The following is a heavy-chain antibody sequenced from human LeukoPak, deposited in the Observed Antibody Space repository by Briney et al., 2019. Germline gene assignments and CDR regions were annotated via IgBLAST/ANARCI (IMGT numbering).Heavy chain of an antibody. CDR2: IRYDGSNK. D-gene: IGHD3-22*01. J-gene: IGHJ5*02. Sequence: GGSLRLSCAASGFTFSSYGMHWVRQAPGKGLEWVAFIRYDGSNKYYADSVKGRFTISRDNSKNTLYLQMNSLRAEDTAVYYCAKDLAYYYDSSGYWNWFDPWGQGTLVTVSS. CDR3: AKDLAYYYDSSGYWNWFDP. CDR1: GFTFSSYG. V-gene: IGHV3-30*02.